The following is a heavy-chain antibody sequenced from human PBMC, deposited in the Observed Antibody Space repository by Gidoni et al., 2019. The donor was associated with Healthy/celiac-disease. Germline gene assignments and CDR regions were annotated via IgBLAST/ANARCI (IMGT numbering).Heavy chain of an antibody. CDR2: IIPILGIA. Sequence: QVQLVQSGAEVKKPGSSVKVSCKASGGTFSSYTISWVRQAPGQGLEWMGRIIPILGIANYAQKFQGRVTITADKSTSTAYMELSSLRSEDTAVYYCARGVGGSGDLNWFDPWGQGTLVTVSS. CDR3: ARGVGGSGDLNWFDP. V-gene: IGHV1-69*02. D-gene: IGHD1-26*01. J-gene: IGHJ5*02. CDR1: GGTFSSYT.